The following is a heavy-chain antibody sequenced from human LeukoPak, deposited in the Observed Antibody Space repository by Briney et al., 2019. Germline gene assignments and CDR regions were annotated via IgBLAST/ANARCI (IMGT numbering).Heavy chain of an antibody. V-gene: IGHV4-39*07. CDR2: IYYSGST. CDR3: ARGFRTTLYYYYYYMDV. J-gene: IGHJ6*03. Sequence: SETLSLTCTVSGGSISNSIYYWGWIRQPPGKGLEWIGSIYYSGSTYYNPSLKSRVTISVDTSKNQFSLKLSSVTAADTAVYYCARGFRTTLYYYYYYMDVWGKGTTVTVSS. CDR1: GGSISNSIYY. D-gene: IGHD4-11*01.